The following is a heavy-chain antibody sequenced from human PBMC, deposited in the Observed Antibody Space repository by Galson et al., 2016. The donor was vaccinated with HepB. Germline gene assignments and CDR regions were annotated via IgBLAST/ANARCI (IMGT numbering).Heavy chain of an antibody. Sequence: LRLSCAASGFTFSRYEMNWVRQAPGKGLEWVSYISSSGTTIYYADSVKGRFTISRDNAKNSLYLQMNSLRAEDTAVYYCARDVQFRFDHWGQGTLVTVSS. CDR2: ISSSGTTI. CDR3: ARDVQFRFDH. CDR1: GFTFSRYE. V-gene: IGHV3-48*03. J-gene: IGHJ4*02. D-gene: IGHD4-11*01.